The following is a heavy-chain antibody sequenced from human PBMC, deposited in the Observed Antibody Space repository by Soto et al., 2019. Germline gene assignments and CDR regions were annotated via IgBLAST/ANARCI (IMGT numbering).Heavy chain of an antibody. D-gene: IGHD3-9*01. V-gene: IGHV1-2*02. Sequence: QELLMQSGADMKKPGASVKVSCKSSGFSFTNYYLHWVRQAPGQGPEWMGWIFPKSGGTRSAQRFRDRLTLTTDTSITTAYLELTSLSPDDTAIYFCAREGMFQYETADYYPSNYGLDVWGQGTTVTGPS. CDR1: GFSFTNYY. CDR2: IFPKSGGT. CDR3: AREGMFQYETADYYPSNYGLDV. J-gene: IGHJ6*02.